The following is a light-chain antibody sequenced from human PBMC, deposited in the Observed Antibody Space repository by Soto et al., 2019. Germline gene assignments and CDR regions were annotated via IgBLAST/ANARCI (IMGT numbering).Light chain of an antibody. J-gene: IGKJ5*01. CDR1: QSVSSK. CDR3: QQYNNWPPIT. Sequence: ETVMTQSPATLSVSPGERATLSCRASQSVSSKLAWYQQKPGQAPRLLNYGASTRATGIPARFSGSGSGTEFTLTISSLQSEDFAVYYCQQYNNWPPITFGQGTRLEIK. CDR2: GAS. V-gene: IGKV3D-15*01.